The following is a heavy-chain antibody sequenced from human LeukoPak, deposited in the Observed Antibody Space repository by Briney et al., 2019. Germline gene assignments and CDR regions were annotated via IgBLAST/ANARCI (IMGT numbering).Heavy chain of an antibody. D-gene: IGHD2-2*01. Sequence: SETLSLTCTVSGGSISSSSCYWGWIRQPPGKGLEWIGNIYYSGTTYYNGYLKSRFTMSVDTSKNQFSLKLSSVTAADTAVYYCARQYCSSPSCRYYYYYMDVWGKGTTVTVSS. CDR2: IYYSGTT. CDR3: ARQYCSSPSCRYYYYYMDV. CDR1: GGSISSSSCY. V-gene: IGHV4-39*01. J-gene: IGHJ6*03.